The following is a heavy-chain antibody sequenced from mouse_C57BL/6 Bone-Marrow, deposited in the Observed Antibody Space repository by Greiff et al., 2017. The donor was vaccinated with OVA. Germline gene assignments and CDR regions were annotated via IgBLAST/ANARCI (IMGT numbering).Heavy chain of an antibody. CDR3: ARWITTVVATRGYFDY. CDR2: INPSSGYT. V-gene: IGHV1-7*01. CDR1: GYTFTSYW. J-gene: IGHJ2*01. D-gene: IGHD1-1*01. Sequence: QVHVKQSGAELAKPGASVKLSCKASGYTFTSYWMHWVKQRPGQGLEWIGYINPSSGYTKYNQKFKDKATLTADKSSSTAYMQLSSLTYEDSAVYYCARWITTVVATRGYFDYWGQGTTLTVSS.